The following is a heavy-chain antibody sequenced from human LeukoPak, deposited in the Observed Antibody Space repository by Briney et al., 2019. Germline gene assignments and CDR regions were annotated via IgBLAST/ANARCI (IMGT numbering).Heavy chain of an antibody. J-gene: IGHJ4*02. CDR2: IGYSSYI. CDR3: ARGATVITPPLDY. Sequence: PGGSLRLSCAASGFTFDDYAMHWVRQAPGKGLEWVSSIGYSSYIYYADSVKGRFTISRDNAKSSLYLQLNSLRAEDTAVYYCARGATVITPPLDYWGQGTLVTVSS. CDR1: GFTFDDYA. D-gene: IGHD4-23*01. V-gene: IGHV3-69-1*02.